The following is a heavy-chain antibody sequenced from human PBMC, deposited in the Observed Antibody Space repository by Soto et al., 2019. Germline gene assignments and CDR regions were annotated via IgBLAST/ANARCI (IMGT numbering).Heavy chain of an antibody. D-gene: IGHD3-22*01. Sequence: QLQLQESGSGLLKPSQTLSLTCAMSGGSISSGGYSWSWIRQPPGKGLEWMGYIYHSGRTYYNPSLKRRVPMSVDRSKNQLSLKLSSVTAADTAVYYCATNYLDGSGRESSTFDYWGQGTLVTISS. J-gene: IGHJ4*02. V-gene: IGHV4-30-2*01. CDR1: GGSISSGGYS. CDR2: IYHSGRT. CDR3: ATNYLDGSGRESSTFDY.